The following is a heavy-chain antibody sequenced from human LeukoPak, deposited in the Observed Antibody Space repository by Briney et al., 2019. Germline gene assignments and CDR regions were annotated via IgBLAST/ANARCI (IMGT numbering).Heavy chain of an antibody. D-gene: IGHD5-12*01. CDR3: ARHYSGSYFDY. Sequence: GESLKISCKGSGYSFTNYWIGWVRQMPGKGLEWMGIIYPGDSDTTYSPSFQGLVTISADKSISTAYLQWSSLKASDTAMYYCARHYSGSYFDYWGQGTLVTVSS. CDR1: GYSFTNYW. V-gene: IGHV5-51*01. CDR2: IYPGDSDT. J-gene: IGHJ4*02.